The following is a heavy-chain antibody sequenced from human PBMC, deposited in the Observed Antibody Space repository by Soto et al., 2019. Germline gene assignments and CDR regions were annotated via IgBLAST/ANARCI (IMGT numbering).Heavy chain of an antibody. CDR1: GGSFSGYY. V-gene: IGHV4-34*01. CDR3: ARGHIVVVPAAMLNYYYGMDV. Sequence: SETLSLTCAVYGGSFSGYYWSWIRRPPGKGLEWIGEINHSGSTNYNPSLKSRVTISVDTSKNQFSLKLSSVTAADTAVYYCARGHIVVVPAAMLNYYYGMDVWGQGTTVTVSS. CDR2: INHSGST. J-gene: IGHJ6*02. D-gene: IGHD2-2*01.